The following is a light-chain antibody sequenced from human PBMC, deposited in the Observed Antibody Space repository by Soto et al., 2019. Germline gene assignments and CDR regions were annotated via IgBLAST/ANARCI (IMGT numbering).Light chain of an antibody. CDR1: QSISSY. V-gene: IGKV1-39*01. CDR3: LQDYSTPPT. CDR2: AAS. J-gene: IGKJ1*01. Sequence: DIQMTQSPSSLSASVGDRVTITCRASQSISSYLNWYQQKPGKAPKLLIYAASSLQSGVPSRFSGSGSGTDFTLTISSLQPEDFATYYCLQDYSTPPTFGQGTKVDIK.